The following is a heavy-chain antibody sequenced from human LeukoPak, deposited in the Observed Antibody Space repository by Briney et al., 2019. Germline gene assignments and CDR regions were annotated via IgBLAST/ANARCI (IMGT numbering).Heavy chain of an antibody. CDR2: MSNSGRTI. CDR1: GFTFSSFE. CDR3: ARSIGLTGGGVDV. Sequence: PGGSLRLSCAASGFTFSSFEMNWVRQAPGKGLEWVSYMSNSGRTIYYTDSVKGRFTISRDNAKNSLYLQMNSLRAEDTAVYYCARSIGLTGGGVDVWGQGTTVTVSS. V-gene: IGHV3-48*03. D-gene: IGHD3-9*01. J-gene: IGHJ6*02.